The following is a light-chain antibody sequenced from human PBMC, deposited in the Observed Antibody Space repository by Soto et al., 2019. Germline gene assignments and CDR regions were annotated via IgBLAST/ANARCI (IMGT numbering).Light chain of an antibody. CDR2: EVS. CDR3: SSYISSSTLV. J-gene: IGLJ1*01. Sequence: QSALTQPASVSGPPGQSITISCTGTSSVVGAYNYVSWYQQHPGKAPKLMIYEVSNRPSGLSNRFSGSKSGNTASLTISGLQAEDEADYYCSSYISSSTLVFGTGTKGTVL. V-gene: IGLV2-14*01. CDR1: SSVVGAYNY.